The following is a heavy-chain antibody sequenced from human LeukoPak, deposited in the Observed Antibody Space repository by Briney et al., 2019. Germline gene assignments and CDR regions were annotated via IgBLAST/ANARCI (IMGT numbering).Heavy chain of an antibody. V-gene: IGHV3-21*01. CDR3: ARDRLIAAAPPGY. J-gene: IGHJ4*02. D-gene: IGHD6-13*01. Sequence: GGSLRLSCAGSGFTFSDFTINWVRQAPGEGLGWVSCLGGSSDSYIYYADSVKGRFTISRDNAKNSLYLQMNSLRAEDTAVYYCARDRLIAAAPPGYWGQGTLVTVSS. CDR1: GFTFSDFT. CDR2: LGGSSDSYI.